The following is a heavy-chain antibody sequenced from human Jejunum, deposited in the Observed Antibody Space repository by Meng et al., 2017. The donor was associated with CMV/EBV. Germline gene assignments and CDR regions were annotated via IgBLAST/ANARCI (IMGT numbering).Heavy chain of an antibody. J-gene: IGHJ4*02. CDR3: GDPPAGY. CDR1: GGSVIGTNW. Sequence: TLSLPCVVSGGSVIGTNWWKWVRQRPGGGLEWIGEIFHSGATNYNPSLKSRVTISIDNSKNQFSLKLTSMTAADTAVYFCGDPPAGYWGQGILVTVSS. CDR2: IFHSGAT. V-gene: IGHV4/OR15-8*02.